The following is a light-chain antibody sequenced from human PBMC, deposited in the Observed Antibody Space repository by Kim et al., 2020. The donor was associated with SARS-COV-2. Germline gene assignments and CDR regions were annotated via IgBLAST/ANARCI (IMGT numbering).Light chain of an antibody. CDR2: GAS. J-gene: IGKJ2*01. CDR1: QSVSSKY. V-gene: IGKV3-20*01. Sequence: FSPGKKATLSWRARQSVSSKYGAWYQQKPGRAPRLLIYGASSRATGIPDRFSGSGSRADFTLTISRLEPEDFAVYYCQQYGNSPETFGQGTKLE. CDR3: QQYGNSPET.